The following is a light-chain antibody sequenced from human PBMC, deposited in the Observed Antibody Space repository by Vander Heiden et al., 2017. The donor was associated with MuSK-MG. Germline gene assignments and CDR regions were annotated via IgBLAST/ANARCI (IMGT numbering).Light chain of an antibody. V-gene: IGKV1-39*01. Sequence: DIQMTHSPSSLSASVGDRVTITCRASQSISSYLNWYQQKPGKAPKLLIYAASSLQSGVPSRFSGSGSGTDFTPTISSLQPEDFATYYCQQSDSTPQTFGQGTKVEIK. J-gene: IGKJ1*01. CDR3: QQSDSTPQT. CDR2: AAS. CDR1: QSISSY.